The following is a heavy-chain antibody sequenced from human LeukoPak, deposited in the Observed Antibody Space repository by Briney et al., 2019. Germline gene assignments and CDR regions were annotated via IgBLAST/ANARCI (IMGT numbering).Heavy chain of an antibody. D-gene: IGHD3-10*01. Sequence: GGSLRLSCVASGFTFRTYEMNWVRQAPGKGLEWVSYISGSDTTVYYADSVRGRFTISRDNAKSSLHLQMNSLRAEDTAVYYCARDKIGYYGWFDPWGQGTLVTVSS. V-gene: IGHV3-48*03. CDR3: ARDKIGYYGWFDP. J-gene: IGHJ5*02. CDR1: GFTFRTYE. CDR2: ISGSDTTV.